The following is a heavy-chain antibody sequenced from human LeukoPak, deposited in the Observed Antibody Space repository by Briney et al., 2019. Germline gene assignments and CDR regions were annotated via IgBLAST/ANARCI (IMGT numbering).Heavy chain of an antibody. V-gene: IGHV4-31*02. J-gene: IGHJ3*02. Sequence: SETLSLTCTVSGGSISSGAHYWSWIRQHPGKGLEWIGYIYYTGNTYYNPSLKSRVTMSVDTSKNQFSLNLRSVTVADTAIYYCARGGTGLRDALGIWGQGTVVAVSS. CDR3: ARGGTGLRDALGI. CDR2: IYYTGNT. CDR1: GGSISSGAHY. D-gene: IGHD1-1*01.